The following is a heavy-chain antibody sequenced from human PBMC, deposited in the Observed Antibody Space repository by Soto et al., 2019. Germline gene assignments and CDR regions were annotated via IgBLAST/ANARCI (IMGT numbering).Heavy chain of an antibody. D-gene: IGHD3-3*01. Sequence: QLHLQESGSGLVKPSQTLSLPCSVSGDSISNSDDSWSWIRQPPGKGLEWRGYSSHTGSTYYNPSLTSRVTITVDRSENKFSRRLTSVTAADTAVYKCARIFLPDNWFDPWGQGTLVTVSS. CDR2: SSHTGST. V-gene: IGHV4-30-2*01. CDR1: GDSISNSDDS. J-gene: IGHJ5*01. CDR3: ARIFLPDNWFDP.